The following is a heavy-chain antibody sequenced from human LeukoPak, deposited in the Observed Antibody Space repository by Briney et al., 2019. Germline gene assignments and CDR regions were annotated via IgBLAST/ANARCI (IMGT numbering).Heavy chain of an antibody. CDR3: ARSVPDYTRFDY. J-gene: IGHJ4*02. Sequence: PGGSLRLSCAASGFSVTTNYMSWVRQAPGKGLEWVAIIYSDRSTYYPEVVKGRFTISRDDSKNTLLLQMDSLRVEDTAIYYCARSVPDYTRFDYWGQGALVTVSS. V-gene: IGHV3-53*01. CDR1: GFSVTTNY. CDR2: IYSDRST. D-gene: IGHD4-11*01.